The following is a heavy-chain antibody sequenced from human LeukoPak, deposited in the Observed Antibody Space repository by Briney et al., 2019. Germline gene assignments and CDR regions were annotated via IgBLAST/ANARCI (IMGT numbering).Heavy chain of an antibody. V-gene: IGHV1-2*06. D-gene: IGHD3-3*01. J-gene: IGHJ4*02. CDR2: INPNSGGT. CDR1: GYTFTGYY. Sequence: GASVKVSCKASGYTFTGYYMHWERQAPGQGLEWMGRINPNSGGTNYAQKFQGRVTMTRDTSISTAYMELSRLRSDDTAVYYCAMIPYYDFWSGIDYWGQGTLVTVSS. CDR3: AMIPYYDFWSGIDY.